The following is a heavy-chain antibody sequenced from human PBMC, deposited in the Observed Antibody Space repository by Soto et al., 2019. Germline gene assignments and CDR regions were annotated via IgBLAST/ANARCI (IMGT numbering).Heavy chain of an antibody. J-gene: IGHJ4*01. V-gene: IGHV4-34*01. CDR2: INHSGST. Sequence: TSEPLSLTCAVYGGSFSGYYWSWIRQPPGKGLEWIGEINHSGSTNYNPSLKSRVTISVDTSKNQFSLKLSSVTAADTAVYYCARASGFVAISFIDTWGQGSPVTLAS. CDR3: ARASGFVAISFIDT. D-gene: IGHD2-2*02. CDR1: GGSFSGYY.